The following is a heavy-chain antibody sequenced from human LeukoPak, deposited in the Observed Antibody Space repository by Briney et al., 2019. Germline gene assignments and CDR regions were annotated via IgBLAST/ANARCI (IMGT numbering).Heavy chain of an antibody. Sequence: GGSLRLSCAASGFTFSSYGMHWVRQAPGKGLEWVAVIWYDGSNKYYADSVKGRFTISRDNSKNTLYLQMNSLRAEDTAVYYCARAYSTSPFLFDYWGQGTLVTVSS. J-gene: IGHJ4*02. CDR2: IWYDGSNK. V-gene: IGHV3-33*01. CDR3: ARAYSTSPFLFDY. CDR1: GFTFSSYG. D-gene: IGHD4-11*01.